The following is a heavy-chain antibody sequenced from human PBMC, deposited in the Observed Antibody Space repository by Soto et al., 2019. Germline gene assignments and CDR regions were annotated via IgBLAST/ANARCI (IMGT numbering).Heavy chain of an antibody. Sequence: PSETLSLTCAVYGGSFSGYYWSWIRQPPGKGLEWIGEINHSGSTNYNPSLKSRVTISVDTSKNQFSLKLSSVTAADTAVYYCARGYILYSSSWYGWFDPWGQGTLVTVS. CDR3: ARGYILYSSSWYGWFDP. J-gene: IGHJ5*02. V-gene: IGHV4-34*01. CDR1: GGSFSGYY. D-gene: IGHD6-13*01. CDR2: INHSGST.